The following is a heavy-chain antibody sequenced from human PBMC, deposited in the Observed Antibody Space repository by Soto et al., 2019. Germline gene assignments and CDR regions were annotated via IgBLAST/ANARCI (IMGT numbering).Heavy chain of an antibody. CDR2: IYPTDGGT. CDR3: ASGRDRGSSESSFDY. J-gene: IGHJ4*02. D-gene: IGHD6-6*01. CDR1: GYTFTNYY. V-gene: IGHV1-2*02. Sequence: QVQLVQSGAEVKKPGASMKVSCKASGYTFTNYYIYWVRQAPGQGLEWMGWIYPTDGGTNYAQKFQGRVTMTRDTFISKAYMALSRLSSDDTAVYYCASGRDRGSSESSFDYWGQGTLVTVSS.